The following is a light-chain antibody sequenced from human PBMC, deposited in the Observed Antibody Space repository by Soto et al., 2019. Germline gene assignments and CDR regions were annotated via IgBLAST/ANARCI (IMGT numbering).Light chain of an antibody. CDR3: CSYAGRSTWDVV. CDR1: SSDVGGSGL. J-gene: IGLJ2*01. Sequence: QSVLTQPASVSGSPGQSITISCTGTSSDVGGSGLVSWYQFHPGKAPKLLIFEGFKRPSGVSNRFSGSKSGSTASLTISGFQAEDEADYYCCSYAGRSTWDVVFGGGTKLTVL. V-gene: IGLV2-23*01. CDR2: EGF.